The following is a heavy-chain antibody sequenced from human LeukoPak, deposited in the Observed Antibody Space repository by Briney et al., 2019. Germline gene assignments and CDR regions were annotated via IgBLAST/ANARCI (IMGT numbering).Heavy chain of an antibody. V-gene: IGHV3-23*01. CDR2: ISGSGGST. Sequence: PGGSLRLSCAASGFTFSSYAMSWVRQGPGKGLEWVSAISGSGGSTYYADSVKGRFTISRDNSKNTLYLQMNSLRAEDTAVYYCAKDVSGNYDFWSVALDYWGQGTLVTVSS. J-gene: IGHJ4*02. CDR1: GFTFSSYA. CDR3: AKDVSGNYDFWSVALDY. D-gene: IGHD3-3*01.